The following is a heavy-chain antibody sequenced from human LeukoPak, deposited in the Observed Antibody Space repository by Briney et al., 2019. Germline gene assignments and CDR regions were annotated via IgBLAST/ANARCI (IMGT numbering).Heavy chain of an antibody. D-gene: IGHD3-16*01. Sequence: PGRSLRLSCAASGFTFSSYGMYWVRQAPGKGLEWVALIWYDGSNKYYADSVKGRFTISRDNSKNTLYLQMNSLRAEDTAVYYCASGYDYVWGSYDYWGQGTLVTVSS. V-gene: IGHV3-33*07. CDR1: GFTFSSYG. CDR2: IWYDGSNK. J-gene: IGHJ4*02. CDR3: ASGYDYVWGSYDY.